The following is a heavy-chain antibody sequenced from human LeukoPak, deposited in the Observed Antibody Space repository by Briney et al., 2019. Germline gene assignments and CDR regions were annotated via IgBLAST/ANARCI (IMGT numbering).Heavy chain of an antibody. CDR3: ARDREDYYDSSGYPLWAFDI. CDR2: IYYSGST. J-gene: IGHJ3*02. D-gene: IGHD3-22*01. Sequence: SQTLSLTCTVSGGSISSGGYYWSWIRQHPGEGLEWIGYIYYSGSTYYNPSLKSRVTISVDTSKNQFSLKLSSVTAADTAVYYCARDREDYYDSSGYPLWAFDIWGQGTMVTVSS. CDR1: GGSISSGGYY. V-gene: IGHV4-31*03.